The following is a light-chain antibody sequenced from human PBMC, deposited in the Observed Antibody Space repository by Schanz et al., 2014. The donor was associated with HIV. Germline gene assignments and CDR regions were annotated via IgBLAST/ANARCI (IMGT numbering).Light chain of an antibody. CDR1: SSDVGGYNH. V-gene: IGLV2-14*01. Sequence: QSALTQPPSASGSPGQSVTISCTGTSSDVGGYNHVSWYQQHPGKAPKLTIYEVSKRPSGVSNRFSGSKSGYTASLTISGLQADDEADYYCSSYTTSSTLVFGGGTKLTVL. CDR3: SSYTTSSTLV. CDR2: EVS. J-gene: IGLJ2*01.